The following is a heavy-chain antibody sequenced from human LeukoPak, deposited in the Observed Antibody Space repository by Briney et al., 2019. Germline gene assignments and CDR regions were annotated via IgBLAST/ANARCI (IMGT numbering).Heavy chain of an antibody. CDR2: ISGSGVTT. V-gene: IGHV3-23*01. J-gene: IGHJ4*01. D-gene: IGHD4-17*01. CDR3: AKDWDSRDYGDSYFDN. Sequence: GGSLRLSCAASGFTFSNYAMSWVRQAPGKGLEWVSAISGSGVTTYYADSVEGRFTISRDNSKSTLYLQMSRLRAEDTAVYYCAKDWDSRDYGDSYFDNWGHGTLVTVSS. CDR1: GFTFSNYA.